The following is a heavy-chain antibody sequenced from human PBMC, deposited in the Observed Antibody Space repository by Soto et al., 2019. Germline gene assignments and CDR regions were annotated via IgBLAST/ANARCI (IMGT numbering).Heavy chain of an antibody. CDR1: GFTFSSYG. D-gene: IGHD6-19*01. V-gene: IGHV3-30*18. J-gene: IGHJ4*02. Sequence: QVQLVESGGGVVQPGRSLRLSCAASGFTFSSYGMHWVRQAPGKGLEWVAVISYDGSNKYYADSVKGRFTISRDNSKNTLYLQMNSLRAEDTAVYYRAKDQRLLSSGWYGLCDYWGQGTLVTVSS. CDR2: ISYDGSNK. CDR3: AKDQRLLSSGWYGLCDY.